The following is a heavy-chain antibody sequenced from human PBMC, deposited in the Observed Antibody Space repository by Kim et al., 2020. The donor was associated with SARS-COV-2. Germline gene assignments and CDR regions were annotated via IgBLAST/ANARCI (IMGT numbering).Heavy chain of an antibody. Sequence: ASVKVSCKVSGYTLTELSMHWVRQAPGKGLEWMGGFDPEDGETIYAQKFQGRVTMTEDTSTDTAYMELSSLRSEDTAVYYCATGVWGSYRYTEEINKLNYWGQGTLVTVSS. D-gene: IGHD3-16*02. CDR2: FDPEDGET. V-gene: IGHV1-24*01. CDR3: ATGVWGSYRYTEEINKLNY. J-gene: IGHJ4*02. CDR1: GYTLTELS.